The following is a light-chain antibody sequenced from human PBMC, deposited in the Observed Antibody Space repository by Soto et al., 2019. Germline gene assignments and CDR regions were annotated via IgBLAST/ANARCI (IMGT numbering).Light chain of an antibody. V-gene: IGLV1-51*01. CDR3: STWDDSLSAVL. Sequence: QAVVTQPPSVSAAPGQKVTISCSGSSCNIGNNYVSWYQQLPATAPKLLIYDNNRQPSGIPDRFSYAKSGTSATLGITGRQTGDEADYFCSTWDDSLSAVLFGGGTKLTVL. J-gene: IGLJ2*01. CDR1: SCNIGNNY. CDR2: DNN.